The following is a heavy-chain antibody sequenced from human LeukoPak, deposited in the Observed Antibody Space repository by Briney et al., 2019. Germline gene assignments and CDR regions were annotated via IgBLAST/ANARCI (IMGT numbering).Heavy chain of an antibody. D-gene: IGHD2-2*01. Sequence: GGSLRLSCAASGFTFSSYAMSWVRQAPGKGLEWVSAISGSGGSTYYADSVKGRFTISRDNSKNTLYLQMNSLRAEDTAVYYCAKGDRPGCSSTSCYLDYWGQGTLVTVSS. CDR1: GFTFSSYA. CDR3: AKGDRPGCSSTSCYLDY. CDR2: ISGSGGST. V-gene: IGHV3-23*01. J-gene: IGHJ4*02.